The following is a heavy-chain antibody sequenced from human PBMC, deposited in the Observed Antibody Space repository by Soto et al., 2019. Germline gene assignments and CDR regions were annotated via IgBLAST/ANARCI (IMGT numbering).Heavy chain of an antibody. CDR3: ARGSYSSSLLESLNY. V-gene: IGHV1-69*01. Sequence: QVQLVQSGAEVKKPGSSVKVSCKASGGTFSSYAISWVRQAPGQGLEWLGGIIPIFGTANYAQKFQGRVTITTDESTSTAYMELSSLRSEDTAVYYCARGSYSSSLLESLNYWGQGTLVTVSS. D-gene: IGHD6-13*01. CDR1: GGTFSSYA. J-gene: IGHJ4*02. CDR2: IIPIFGTA.